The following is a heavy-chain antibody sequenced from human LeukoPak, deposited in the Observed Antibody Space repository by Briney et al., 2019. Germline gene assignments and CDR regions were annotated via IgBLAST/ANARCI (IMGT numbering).Heavy chain of an antibody. CDR2: IYYSGTT. D-gene: IGHD4-17*01. Sequence: PSETLSLTCTVSGGSISSYYWSWIRQPPGEGLEWIGYIYYSGTTYYNPSLKSRVTISIDTSKNQFSLKLSSVTAADTAVYYCARRGFYGDYVDYWGQGTLVTVSS. V-gene: IGHV4-59*08. CDR3: ARRGFYGDYVDY. J-gene: IGHJ4*02. CDR1: GGSISSYY.